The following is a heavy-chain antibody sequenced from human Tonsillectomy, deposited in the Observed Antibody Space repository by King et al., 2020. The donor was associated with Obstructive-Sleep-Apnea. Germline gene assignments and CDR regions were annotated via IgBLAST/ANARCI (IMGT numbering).Heavy chain of an antibody. V-gene: IGHV3-48*01. CDR1: GFTFSSYS. CDR2: ISSSSSTI. D-gene: IGHD4-17*01. Sequence: QLVQSGGGLVQPGGSLRLSCAASGFTFSSYSMNWVRQAPGKGLEWVSYISSSSSTIYSADSVKGRFTISIDNAKNSLYLQMNSLRAEDTAVYYCARRNDYGDPYYFDYWGQGTLVTVSS. CDR3: ARRNDYGDPYYFDY. J-gene: IGHJ4*02.